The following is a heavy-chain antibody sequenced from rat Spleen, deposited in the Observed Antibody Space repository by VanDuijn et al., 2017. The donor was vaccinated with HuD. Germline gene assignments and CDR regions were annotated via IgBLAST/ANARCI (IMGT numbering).Heavy chain of an antibody. CDR3: ARQRYDCTYYNYFDY. D-gene: IGHD1-12*02. J-gene: IGHJ2*01. CDR2: ISYDGSST. V-gene: IGHV5-29*01. Sequence: EVQLVESGGGLVQPGRSLKLSCAASGFTFSNYGMAWVRQAPTKGLEWVATISYDGSSTYYRDSVKGRFTISRDNAKSTLYLQVYSLRSEDTATYYCARQRYDCTYYNYFDYWGQGVMVTVSS. CDR1: GFTFSNYG.